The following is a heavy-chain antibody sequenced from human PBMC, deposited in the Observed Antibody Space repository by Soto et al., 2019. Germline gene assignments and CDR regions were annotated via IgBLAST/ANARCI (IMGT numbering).Heavy chain of an antibody. CDR2: IIPILGIA. D-gene: IGHD5-18*01. V-gene: IGHV1-69*02. Sequence: QVQLVQSGAEVKKPGSSVKDSCKASGDTFSSYTISWVQEAPGQGLERMGRIIPILGIANYAQKFQGRVTSTADKSTSTAYMELSSLRSEDTAVYYCARVAGYSYGYYPLDYWGQGTLVTVSS. J-gene: IGHJ4*02. CDR1: GDTFSSYT. CDR3: ARVAGYSYGYYPLDY.